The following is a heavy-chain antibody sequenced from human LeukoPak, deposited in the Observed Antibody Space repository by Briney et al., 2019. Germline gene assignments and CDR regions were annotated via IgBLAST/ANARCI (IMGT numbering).Heavy chain of an antibody. CDR3: ARGTYDFVQIDY. Sequence: GGSLRLSCAASGFTFSSYSMNWVRQAPGKGLEWVSSISTSSSYIYYADSVKGRFTISRDNAKNSLFLQMNSLRAEETAAYYCARGTYDFVQIDYWGQGTLVTVSS. V-gene: IGHV3-21*01. D-gene: IGHD3-3*01. J-gene: IGHJ4*02. CDR1: GFTFSSYS. CDR2: ISTSSSYI.